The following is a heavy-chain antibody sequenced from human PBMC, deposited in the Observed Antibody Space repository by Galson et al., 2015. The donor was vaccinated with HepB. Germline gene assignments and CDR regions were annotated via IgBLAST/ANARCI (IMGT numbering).Heavy chain of an antibody. Sequence: SVKVSCKASGFTFTNSAVQWVRQARGQRLEWIGWIVVGSGNTNYAQKFQERVTITRDMSTSTAYMELSSLRSEDTAVYYCAAGHIAAALDPWGQGTLVTVSS. CDR1: GFTFTNSA. D-gene: IGHD6-13*01. V-gene: IGHV1-58*01. CDR2: IVVGSGNT. J-gene: IGHJ5*02. CDR3: AAGHIAAALDP.